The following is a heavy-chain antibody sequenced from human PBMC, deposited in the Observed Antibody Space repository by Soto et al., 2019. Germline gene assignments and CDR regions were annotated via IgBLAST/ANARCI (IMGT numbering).Heavy chain of an antibody. J-gene: IGHJ4*02. CDR2: ISATGNTF. Sequence: GGSLRLSCAASGFAFSDYYMSWVRQAPGKGLEWVSYISATGNTFYYADSVKGRVAISRDNSKNSVYLQMDSLNAEDTAVYYCVRYHVSVIRGVAITSSFFDNWGQGTPVTVSS. CDR3: VRYHVSVIRGVAITSSFFDN. CDR1: GFAFSDYY. D-gene: IGHD3-10*01. V-gene: IGHV3-11*01.